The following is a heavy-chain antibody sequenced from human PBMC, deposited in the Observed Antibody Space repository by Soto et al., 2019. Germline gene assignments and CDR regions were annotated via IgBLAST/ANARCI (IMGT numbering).Heavy chain of an antibody. CDR1: GFNFRSNA. V-gene: IGHV3-30-3*01. CDR2: ISDDGSIE. Sequence: QVHLVESGGGVVQPGRSLRLSCEVSGFNFRSNAMHWVRQVPGKGLEWVAIISDDGSIEYYADSVKGRFTISRDNSKNTVYLQMNRLSFEDTAVYYCAKALDTAMDPLDYWGQGTLVTVSS. J-gene: IGHJ4*02. CDR3: AKALDTAMDPLDY. D-gene: IGHD5-18*01.